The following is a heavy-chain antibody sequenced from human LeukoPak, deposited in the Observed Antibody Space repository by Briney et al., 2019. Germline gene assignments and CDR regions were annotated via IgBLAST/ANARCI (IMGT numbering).Heavy chain of an antibody. J-gene: IGHJ4*01. Sequence: GESLKISCKDSGYSFTNHWIGWVRQMPGKGLEWMGIIYPGDSGTRYSPSFQGQVTISADKSISTAYLQWSSLKASDTAMYYCARTGRYSYGYEFDYWGQGTLVTVSS. CDR3: ARTGRYSYGYEFDY. V-gene: IGHV5-51*01. CDR2: IYPGDSGT. D-gene: IGHD5-18*01. CDR1: GYSFTNHW.